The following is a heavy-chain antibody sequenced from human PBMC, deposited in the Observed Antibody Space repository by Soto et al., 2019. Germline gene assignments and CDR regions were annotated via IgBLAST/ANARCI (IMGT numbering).Heavy chain of an antibody. CDR2: IYPGDSDT. Sequence: GESLKISCTGSGYSFTSYLIGWVRQLPGKGLEWMGIIYPGDSDTRYSPSFQGQVTISADKSISTAYLQWSSLRSEDTTVYYCVRDPSSGYRSFDYWGQGTLVTVSS. CDR1: GYSFTSYL. CDR3: VRDPSSGYRSFDY. V-gene: IGHV5-51*01. J-gene: IGHJ4*02. D-gene: IGHD3-22*01.